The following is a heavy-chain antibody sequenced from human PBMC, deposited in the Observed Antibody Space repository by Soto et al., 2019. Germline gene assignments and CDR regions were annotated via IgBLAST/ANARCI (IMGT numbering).Heavy chain of an antibody. Sequence: GGSLRLSCAASGFTFSSYGMHWVRQAPGKGLEWVAVISYDGSNKYYADSVKGRFTISRDNSKNTLYLQMNSLRAEDTAVYYCAKAFGRYYNRSGVTALYIWGQGTMVPVS. CDR3: AKAFGRYYNRSGVTALYI. D-gene: IGHD3-22*01. CDR2: ISYDGSNK. V-gene: IGHV3-30*18. CDR1: GFTFSSYG. J-gene: IGHJ3*02.